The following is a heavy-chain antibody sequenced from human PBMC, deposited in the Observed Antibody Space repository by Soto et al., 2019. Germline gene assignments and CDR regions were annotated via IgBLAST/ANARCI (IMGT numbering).Heavy chain of an antibody. CDR2: INPNSGGT. CDR3: AREDGQVGHYYYHGMDD. V-gene: IGHV1-2*06. CDR1: GYTFTGYY. J-gene: IGHJ6*02. Sequence: ASVKVSCKASGYTFTGYYMHWVRQAPGQGLEWMGRINPNSGGTNYVQKFQGRVTMTRDTSISTAYMELRWLRSDDTAVYYCAREDGQVGHYYYHGMDDWGQGTTVTVSS.